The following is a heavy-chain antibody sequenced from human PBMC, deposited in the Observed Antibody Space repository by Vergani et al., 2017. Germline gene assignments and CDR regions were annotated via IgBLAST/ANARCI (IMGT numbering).Heavy chain of an antibody. CDR1: GGSISSGSYY. V-gene: IGHV4-61*02. CDR2: IYTSGST. D-gene: IGHD3-22*01. CDR3: AGDSFLHYDSSGYYYRAFDY. J-gene: IGHJ4*02. Sequence: QVQLQESGPGLVKPSQTLSLTCTVSGGSISSGSYYWSWIRQPAGKGLEWIGRIYTSGSTNYNPSLKSRVTISVDTTKNQFSLKLSSVTAADTAVYYCAGDSFLHYDSSGYYYRAFDYWGQGTLVTVSS.